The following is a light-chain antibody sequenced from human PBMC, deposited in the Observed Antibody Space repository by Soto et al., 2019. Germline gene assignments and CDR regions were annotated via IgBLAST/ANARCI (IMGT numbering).Light chain of an antibody. J-gene: IGKJ1*01. CDR2: KAS. CDR3: QQYAYWPET. V-gene: IGKV1-5*03. Sequence: DIHMTHSPSTLSASVWYIGSVACRASQSISSWLAWYQQKPGKAPKLLIYKASTLKSGVPSRFSGSGSGTNFTLAISSLHSEDFAVYYCQQYAYWPETFGQGTKVDIK. CDR1: QSISSW.